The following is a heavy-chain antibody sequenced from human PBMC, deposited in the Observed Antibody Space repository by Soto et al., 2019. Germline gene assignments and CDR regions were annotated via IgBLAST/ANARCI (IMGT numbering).Heavy chain of an antibody. Sequence: EVQLVESGGGLVQPGGSLRLSCAASGFTFSSYSMNWVRQAPGKGLEWVSYISSSSSTIYYADSVKGRFTISRDNAKNSLYLQMSSLRDEDTAVYYCARDRSRWELLPYYYYGMDVWGQGATVTVSS. CDR2: ISSSSSTI. CDR3: ARDRSRWELLPYYYYGMDV. V-gene: IGHV3-48*02. D-gene: IGHD1-26*01. CDR1: GFTFSSYS. J-gene: IGHJ6*02.